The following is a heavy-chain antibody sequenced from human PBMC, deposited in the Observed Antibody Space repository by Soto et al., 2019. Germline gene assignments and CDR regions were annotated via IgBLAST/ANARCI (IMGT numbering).Heavy chain of an antibody. J-gene: IGHJ5*02. V-gene: IGHV3-23*01. CDR1: GFTFSNFA. Sequence: GGSLRLSCAASGFTFSNFAMNWVRQAPGKGLEWVSTISGSGGTPFYADSVKGRFTISRDNSKNTLSLQMNSLSAEDTAVYYCARRERAAGTDWWFDPWGQGTLVTVSS. CDR3: ARRERAAGTDWWFDP. D-gene: IGHD6-13*01. CDR2: ISGSGGTP.